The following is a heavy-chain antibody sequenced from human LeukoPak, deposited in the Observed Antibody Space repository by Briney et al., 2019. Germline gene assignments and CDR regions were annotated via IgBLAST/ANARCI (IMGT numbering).Heavy chain of an antibody. CDR1: GFTFSSYA. Sequence: GSLRLSCAASGFTFSSYAMSWVRQSPGKGLEWVSVISGGGGCTYYADSVKGRFTISRDNSKNTLYLQMNSLRADDTAVYYCAKFYDISTGYSDYWGQGTLVTVSS. CDR3: AKFYDISTGYSDY. D-gene: IGHD3-9*01. V-gene: IGHV3-23*01. J-gene: IGHJ4*02. CDR2: ISGGGGCT.